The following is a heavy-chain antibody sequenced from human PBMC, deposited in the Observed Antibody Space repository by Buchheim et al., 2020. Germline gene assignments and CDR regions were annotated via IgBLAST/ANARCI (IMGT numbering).Heavy chain of an antibody. CDR3: TTSTLHSSGWYGACGF. J-gene: IGHJ4*02. CDR2: IKSKTAGGTS. CDR1: GFTFSDAW. D-gene: IGHD6-19*01. V-gene: IGHV3-15*01. Sequence: EVQLVESGGGLVEPGGSLRLSCAASGFTFSDAWMSWVRQAPGKGLEWVGRIKSKTAGGTSDYAAPVKGSFTISRDDSKHMLYLQMNSLKAEDTAVYYCTTSTLHSSGWYGACGFWGQGTL.